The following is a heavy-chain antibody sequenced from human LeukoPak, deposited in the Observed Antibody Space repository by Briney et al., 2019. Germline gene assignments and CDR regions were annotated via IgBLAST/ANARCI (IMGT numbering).Heavy chain of an antibody. CDR3: VRPGDYGSGAD. CDR2: TNQDGSEK. CDR1: GLTFRNYW. Sequence: GGSLRLSCAVSGLTFRNYWMSWVRQALGKGLEWVANTNQDGSEKYYVDSVKGRFTISRDNAKNSLYLQMKSLRAEDTGVYYCVRPGDYGSGADWGQGTLVTVSS. D-gene: IGHD3-10*01. J-gene: IGHJ4*02. V-gene: IGHV3-7*01.